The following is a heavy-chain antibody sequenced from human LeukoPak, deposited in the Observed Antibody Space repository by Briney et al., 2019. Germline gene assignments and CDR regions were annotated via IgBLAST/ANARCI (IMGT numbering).Heavy chain of an antibody. J-gene: IGHJ4*02. D-gene: IGHD3-10*01. CDR2: INPNSGGT. Sequence: ASVTVSCKASGYTFTGYYMHWVRQAPGQGLEWVGWINPNSGGTNYAQKFQGRVTITADKSTSTAYMELSSLRSEDTAVYYCARSSGSYYGGDYWGQGTLVTVSS. CDR1: GYTFTGYY. CDR3: ARSSGSYYGGDY. V-gene: IGHV1-2*02.